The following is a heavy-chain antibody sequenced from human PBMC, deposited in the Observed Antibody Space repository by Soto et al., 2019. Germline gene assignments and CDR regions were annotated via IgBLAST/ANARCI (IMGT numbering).Heavy chain of an antibody. CDR1: GDSINNGDCY. CDR2: IYYSGSK. Sequence: PSETLSLTCTVSGDSINNGDCYWSWLRQLPGKGLEWIGYIYYSGSKYYSPSLKSRVSMSVDTSKNHFSLNLTSVTAADTAVYYCAREKEDDSGDYNAFDIWGQGTVVTVSS. D-gene: IGHD4-17*01. V-gene: IGHV4-30-4*01. J-gene: IGHJ3*02. CDR3: AREKEDDSGDYNAFDI.